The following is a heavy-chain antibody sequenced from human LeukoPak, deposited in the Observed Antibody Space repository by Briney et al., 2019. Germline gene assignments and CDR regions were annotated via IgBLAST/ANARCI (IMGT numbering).Heavy chain of an antibody. CDR2: ISYDGSNK. V-gene: IGHV3-30-3*01. J-gene: IGHJ4*02. CDR1: GFTFSTYF. CDR3: ARGGYSSSWYYFDY. Sequence: GGSLRLSCAASGFTFSTYFMHWVRQAPGKGLEWVAVISYDGSNKYYADSVKGRFTISRDNSKNTLYLQMNSLRAEDTAVYYCARGGYSSSWYYFDYWGQGTLVTVSS. D-gene: IGHD6-13*01.